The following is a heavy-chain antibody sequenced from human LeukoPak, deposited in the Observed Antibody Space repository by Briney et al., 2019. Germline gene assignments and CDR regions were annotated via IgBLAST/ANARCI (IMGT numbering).Heavy chain of an antibody. CDR3: TKGGELMNY. CDR2: IYYSGST. CDR1: GGSISSGGYY. Sequence: PSQTLSLTCTVSGGSISSGGYYWSWIRQHPGKGLEWIGYIYYSGSTYYNPSLKSRVTISIDASKNQFSLRLSSVTAADTAVYYCTKGGELMNYWGQGTLVTVSS. J-gene: IGHJ4*02. V-gene: IGHV4-31*03. D-gene: IGHD1-26*01.